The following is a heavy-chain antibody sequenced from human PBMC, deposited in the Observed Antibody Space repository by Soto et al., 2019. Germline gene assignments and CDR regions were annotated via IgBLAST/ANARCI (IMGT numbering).Heavy chain of an antibody. CDR1: GFTLIKYP. D-gene: IGHD3-10*02. CDR3: AKLGLLFSNRLGPFDY. CDR2: INNNSGII. Sequence: GGSLRLSCAASGFTLIKYPMNWVRQVPGKGLEWVAYINNNSGIIYYADSVKGRFTISSDNAMNSLYLQMNSLRAEDTALYFCAKLGLLFSNRLGPFDYWGQGTLVTVSS. J-gene: IGHJ4*02. V-gene: IGHV3-48*04.